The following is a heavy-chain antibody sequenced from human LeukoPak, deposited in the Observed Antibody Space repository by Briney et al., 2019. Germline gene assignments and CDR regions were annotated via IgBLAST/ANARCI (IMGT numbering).Heavy chain of an antibody. V-gene: IGHV4-34*01. CDR2: INHSGST. CDR3: ARWSGIVVVTATRGAFDI. D-gene: IGHD2-21*02. J-gene: IGHJ3*02. CDR1: GGSFSGYY. Sequence: SETLSLTCAVYGGSFSGYYWSWIRQPPGKGLEWIGEINHSGSTNYNPSLKSRVTISVDTSKNQFSLKLSSVTAADTAVYYCARWSGIVVVTATRGAFDIWGQGTMVTVSS.